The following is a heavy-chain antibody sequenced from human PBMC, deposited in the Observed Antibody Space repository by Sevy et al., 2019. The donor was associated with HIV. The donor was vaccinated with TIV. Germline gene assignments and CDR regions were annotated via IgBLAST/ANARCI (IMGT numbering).Heavy chain of an antibody. CDR2: ISADSGTI. Sequence: GSLRLSCSVSGFTFSGDGMDWVRQAPGKGLEWISYISADSGTIFYADSVRGRFTVSRDNAKNSLFLQMNSLRDDDTAVYYCAKNIWGTFRYNDFWGQGTVVTVSS. J-gene: IGHJ4*02. CDR3: AKNIWGTFRYNDF. CDR1: GFTFSGDG. D-gene: IGHD3-16*02. V-gene: IGHV3-48*02.